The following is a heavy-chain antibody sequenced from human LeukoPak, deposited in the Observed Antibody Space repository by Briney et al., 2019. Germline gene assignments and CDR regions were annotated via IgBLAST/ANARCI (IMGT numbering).Heavy chain of an antibody. D-gene: IGHD1-7*01. J-gene: IGHJ4*02. CDR1: GFTFSRCW. Sequence: AGGSLRLSCAASGFTFSRCWMSWVRQAPGEGGEGGANIQQDGIEKYYVDSVKGRFTISRDNAKNSLYLQMNSLRAEDTAVYYCATKEPRTGTASDYWGQGALVTVSS. CDR2: IQQDGIEK. V-gene: IGHV3-7*03. CDR3: ATKEPRTGTASDY.